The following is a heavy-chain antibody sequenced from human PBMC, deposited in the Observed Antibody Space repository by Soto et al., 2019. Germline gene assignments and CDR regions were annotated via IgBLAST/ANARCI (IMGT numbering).Heavy chain of an antibody. CDR2: IYHSGST. CDR3: ASLRYSSGLSPPTYYFDY. V-gene: IGHV4-34*01. D-gene: IGHD6-19*01. CDR1: GGSFSGYY. J-gene: IGHJ4*02. Sequence: SETLSLTCAVYGGSFSGYYWTWIRQPPGTGLEWIGEIYHSGSTNYNPSLKSRVTISVDKSKNQFSLKLSSVTAADTAVYYCASLRYSSGLSPPTYYFDYWGQGTLVTVSS.